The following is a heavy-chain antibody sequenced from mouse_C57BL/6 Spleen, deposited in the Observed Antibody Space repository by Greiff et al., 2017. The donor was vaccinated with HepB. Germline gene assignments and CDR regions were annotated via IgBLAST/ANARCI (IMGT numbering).Heavy chain of an antibody. D-gene: IGHD1-1*01. Sequence: EVQLQQSGAELVKPGASVKLSCTASGFNIKDYYMHWVKQRTEQGLEWIGRIDTEDGETKYAPKFQGKANITADTSTNTAYLQLSSLTSEDTAVYYCARITTVVATPYAMDYWGQGTSVTVSS. V-gene: IGHV14-2*01. CDR2: IDTEDGET. CDR3: ARITTVVATPYAMDY. J-gene: IGHJ4*01. CDR1: GFNIKDYY.